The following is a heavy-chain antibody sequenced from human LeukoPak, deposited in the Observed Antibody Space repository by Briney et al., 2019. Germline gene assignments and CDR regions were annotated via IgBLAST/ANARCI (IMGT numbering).Heavy chain of an antibody. Sequence: GGSLRLSCAASGFSFSTYWMNWVRQAPGKGLEWMANIKLDGSETNYADSVKGRFTISRDNVNNALYLQMSSLRDEDTAVYYCARTNSYDSSAYRPFDHWGQGTLVTVSS. CDR1: GFSFSTYW. CDR3: ARTNSYDSSAYRPFDH. V-gene: IGHV3-7*01. CDR2: IKLDGSET. J-gene: IGHJ4*02. D-gene: IGHD3-22*01.